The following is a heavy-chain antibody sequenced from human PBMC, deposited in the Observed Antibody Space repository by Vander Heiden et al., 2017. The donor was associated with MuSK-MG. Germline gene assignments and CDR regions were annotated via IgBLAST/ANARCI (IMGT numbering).Heavy chain of an antibody. CDR3: ARDSGALRWFDP. J-gene: IGHJ5*02. Sequence: QVQLVASGGGVVQPGRSLGHSCAASGFTFRQYAIHWVRQAPGKGLEWVAVISYDENKRYYADSVKGRFTISRDNSKNTVYLQMNSLRVVDTAVYYCARDSGALRWFDPWGQGNLVTVSS. D-gene: IGHD1-26*01. CDR1: GFTFRQYA. CDR2: ISYDENKR. V-gene: IGHV3-30-3*01.